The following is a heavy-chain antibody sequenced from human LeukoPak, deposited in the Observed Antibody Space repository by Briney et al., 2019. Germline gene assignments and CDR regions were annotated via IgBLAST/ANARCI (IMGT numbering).Heavy chain of an antibody. Sequence: PGGSLRLSCAASGFTFSDYNMRWIRQAPGKGLEWVSSISRSGSTKYYADSVKGRFTISRDNAKNSLYLQMNSLRAEDTALYYCARGIATAATYGSNFEYWGQGTLVTVSS. CDR3: ARGIATAATYGSNFEY. V-gene: IGHV3-11*04. CDR1: GFTFSDYN. J-gene: IGHJ4*02. D-gene: IGHD6-13*01. CDR2: ISRSGSTK.